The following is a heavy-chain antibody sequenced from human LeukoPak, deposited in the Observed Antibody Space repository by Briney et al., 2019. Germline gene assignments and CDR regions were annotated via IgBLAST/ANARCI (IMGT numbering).Heavy chain of an antibody. CDR3: TRGSIAYYYMDV. J-gene: IGHJ6*03. Sequence: SETLSLTCTVSGGSISSYYWSWIRQPPGKGLDWIGNIYYSESTNYNPSLKSRFTISVDTSKNQFSPKLSSVTAADTAVYYCTRGSIAYYYMDVWGKGTTVTISS. CDR2: IYYSEST. CDR1: GGSISSYY. D-gene: IGHD3-22*01. V-gene: IGHV4-59*01.